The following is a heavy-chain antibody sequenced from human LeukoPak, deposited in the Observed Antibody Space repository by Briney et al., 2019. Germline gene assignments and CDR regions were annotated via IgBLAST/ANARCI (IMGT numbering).Heavy chain of an antibody. V-gene: IGHV3-53*01. J-gene: IGHJ3*02. CDR2: IYSGGST. CDR1: GFTVSSNY. D-gene: IGHD3-22*01. CDR3: ARDVPANYYDSSGYSAAFDI. Sequence: GGSLRLSCAASGFTVSSNYMSWVRQAPGKGLEWVSVIYSGGSTYYVDSVKGRFTISRDNSKNTLYLQMNSLRAEDTAVYYCARDVPANYYDSSGYSAAFDIWGQGTMVTVSS.